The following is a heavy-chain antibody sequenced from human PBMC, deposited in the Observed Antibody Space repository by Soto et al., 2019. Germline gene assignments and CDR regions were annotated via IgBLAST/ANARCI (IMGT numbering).Heavy chain of an antibody. V-gene: IGHV1-2*02. CDR2: INPNSGGT. CDR1: GYTFTGYY. CDR3: VRDLGYCSGGSCYSFDP. D-gene: IGHD2-15*01. Sequence: ASVKVSCKASGYTFTGYYMHWVRQAPGQGLEWMGWINPNSGGTNYAQKFQGRVTMTRDTSISTAYMELSRLRSDDTAVYYCVRDLGYCSGGSCYSFDPWGQGTLVTVSS. J-gene: IGHJ5*02.